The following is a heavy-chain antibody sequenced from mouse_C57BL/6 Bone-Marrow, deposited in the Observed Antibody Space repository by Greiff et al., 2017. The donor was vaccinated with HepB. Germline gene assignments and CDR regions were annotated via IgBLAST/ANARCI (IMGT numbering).Heavy chain of an antibody. V-gene: IGHV12-3*01. CDR1: GFPITSGYY. D-gene: IGHD2-3*01. CDR3: AGDGYSAWFAH. Sequence: VQRVESGPGLVKPSQSLFLTCSITGFPITSGYYWIWIRQSPGKPLEWMGYITHSGETFYNPSLQSPISITRETSKNQFFLQLYSVTTEDTAMYYCAGDGYSAWFAHWGQGTLVTVSA. CDR2: ITHSGET. J-gene: IGHJ3*01.